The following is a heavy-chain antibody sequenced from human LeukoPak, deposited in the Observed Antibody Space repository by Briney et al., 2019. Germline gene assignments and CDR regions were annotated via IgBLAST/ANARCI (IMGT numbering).Heavy chain of an antibody. J-gene: IGHJ4*02. CDR2: INHSGST. CDR1: GGSISSSSYY. Sequence: SETLSLTCTVSGGSISSSSYYWSWIRQPPGKGLEWIGEINHSGSTNYNPSLKSRVTISVDTSKNQFSLKLSSVTAADTAVYYCARGRGSSWYRYYFDYWGQGTLVTVSS. D-gene: IGHD6-13*01. V-gene: IGHV4-39*07. CDR3: ARGRGSSWYRYYFDY.